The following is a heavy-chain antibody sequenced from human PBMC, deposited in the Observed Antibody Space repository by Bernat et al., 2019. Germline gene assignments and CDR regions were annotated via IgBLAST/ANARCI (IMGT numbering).Heavy chain of an antibody. D-gene: IGHD2-2*01. V-gene: IGHV5-51*03. Sequence: EVQLVQSGAEVKKPGESLKISCKGSGYSFTSYWIGWVRQMPGKGLEWMGIIYPGDSDTRYSPSFQGQGHISSAKSISTAYLQWSSLKTSDTAMYYCARTYCSSTSCTRGHAFDIWGQGTMVTVSS. CDR3: ARTYCSSTSCTRGHAFDI. CDR1: GYSFTSYW. J-gene: IGHJ3*02. CDR2: IYPGDSDT.